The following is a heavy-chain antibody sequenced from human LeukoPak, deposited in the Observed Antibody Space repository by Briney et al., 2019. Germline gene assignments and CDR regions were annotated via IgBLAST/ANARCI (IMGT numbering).Heavy chain of an antibody. CDR1: GYTFTGYY. D-gene: IGHD3-9*01. CDR2: INPNSGGT. V-gene: IGHV1-2*02. J-gene: IGHJ4*02. Sequence: ASVKVSCKASGYTFTGYYMHWVRQAPGQGLEWMGWINPNSGGTNYAQKFQGRVTMTRDTSISTAYMELSRLRSDDTAVYYCARDVSDYHILTAYTSDMAYRGQGTLVTVSS. CDR3: ARDVSDYHILTAYTSDMAY.